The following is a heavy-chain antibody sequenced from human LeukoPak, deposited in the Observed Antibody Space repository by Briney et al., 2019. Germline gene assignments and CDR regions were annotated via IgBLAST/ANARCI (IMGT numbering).Heavy chain of an antibody. CDR3: ASHDFWSGYYRTLSDY. V-gene: IGHV3-48*01. J-gene: IGHJ4*02. D-gene: IGHD3-3*01. CDR2: ISSSSSTI. Sequence: GGSLRLSCAASGFTFSSYSMNWVRQAPGKGLEWVSYISSSSSTIYYADSVKGRFTISRDNAKNSLYLQMNSLRAEDTAVYYCASHDFWSGYYRTLSDYWGQGTLVTVSS. CDR1: GFTFSSYS.